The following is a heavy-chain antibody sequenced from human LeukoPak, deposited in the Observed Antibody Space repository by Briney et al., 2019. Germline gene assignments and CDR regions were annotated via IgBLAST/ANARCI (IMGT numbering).Heavy chain of an antibody. Sequence: SETLSLTCTVSGGSISSGDYYWSWIRQPPGKGLEWIGYIYYSGSTYYNPSLKSRVTISVDTSKNQFSLKLSSVTAADAAVYYCAKVVGATWAFDIWGQGTMVTVSS. CDR3: AKVVGATWAFDI. J-gene: IGHJ3*02. D-gene: IGHD1-26*01. V-gene: IGHV4-30-4*08. CDR2: IYYSGST. CDR1: GGSISSGDYY.